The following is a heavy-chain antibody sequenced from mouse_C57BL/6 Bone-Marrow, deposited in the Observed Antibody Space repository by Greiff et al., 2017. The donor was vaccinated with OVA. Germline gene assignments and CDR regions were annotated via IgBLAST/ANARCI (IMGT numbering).Heavy chain of an antibody. CDR2: INPNNGGT. D-gene: IGHD2-4*01. Sequence: EVQLQQSGPELVKPGASVKIPCKASGYTFTDYNMDWVKQSHGKSLEWIGDINPNNGGTIYNQKFKGKATLTVDKSSSTAYMELRSLTSEDTAVYYCARLPHYYDYPYWYFDVWGTGTTVTVSS. CDR3: ARLPHYYDYPYWYFDV. CDR1: GYTFTDYN. J-gene: IGHJ1*03. V-gene: IGHV1-18*01.